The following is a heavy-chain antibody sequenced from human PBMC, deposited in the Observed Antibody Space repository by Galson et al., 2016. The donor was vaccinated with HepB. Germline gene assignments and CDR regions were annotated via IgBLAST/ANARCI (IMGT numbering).Heavy chain of an antibody. V-gene: IGHV3-20*04. CDR1: GFTFSSYW. CDR3: ARDGNWNRGMDV. J-gene: IGHJ6*02. Sequence: SLRLSCAASGFTFSSYWMHWVRQAPGKGLEWVSGINWNGGTTSYAESVKGRFTISRENAKKSLYLQMNSLRAEDTALYYCARDGNWNRGMDVWGQGTTVTVS. D-gene: IGHD1-1*01. CDR2: INWNGGTT.